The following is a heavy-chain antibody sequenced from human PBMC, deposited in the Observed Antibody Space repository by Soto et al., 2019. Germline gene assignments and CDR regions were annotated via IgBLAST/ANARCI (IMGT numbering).Heavy chain of an antibody. V-gene: IGHV3-23*01. D-gene: IGHD2-15*01. Sequence: PRGSLRLSCAASGFTFISYAMIFFRHAPCKWLEWVSAISGSGGSTYYADSVRGRFTISRDNSKNTLYLQMNSLRAEDTAVYYCAKESPYCSGGSCQYYFDYWGQGTLVTVS. J-gene: IGHJ4*02. CDR2: ISGSGGST. CDR1: GFTFISYA. CDR3: AKESPYCSGGSCQYYFDY.